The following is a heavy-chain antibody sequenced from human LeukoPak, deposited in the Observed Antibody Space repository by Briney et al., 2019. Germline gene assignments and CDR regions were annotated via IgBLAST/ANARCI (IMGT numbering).Heavy chain of an antibody. D-gene: IGHD3-3*01. J-gene: IGHJ3*02. V-gene: IGHV3-23*01. CDR1: GFTFTNFA. CDR3: ARVRTDFWSGYFFDAFDI. Sequence: PGGSLRLSCAASGFTFTNFAMKWVRQAPGKGLEWVADISGGGEHTFYADSVKGRFTISRDNSKDTLHLQMNILRPEDTAVYYCARVRTDFWSGYFFDAFDIWGQGTMVTVSS. CDR2: ISGGGEHT.